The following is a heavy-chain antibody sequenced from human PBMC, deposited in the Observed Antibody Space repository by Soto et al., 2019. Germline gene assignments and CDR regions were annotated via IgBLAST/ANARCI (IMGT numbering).Heavy chain of an antibody. CDR2: ISYDGSNK. J-gene: IGHJ3*02. CDR3: AREPRRGNALDI. D-gene: IGHD3-16*01. CDR1: GFTFSSYA. Sequence: GGSLRLSCAASGFTFSSYAMHWVRQAPGKGLEWVAVISYDGSNKYYADSVKGRFTISRDNSKNTLYLQMNSLRAEDTAVYYCAREPRRGNALDIWGQGTMVTVSS. V-gene: IGHV3-30-3*01.